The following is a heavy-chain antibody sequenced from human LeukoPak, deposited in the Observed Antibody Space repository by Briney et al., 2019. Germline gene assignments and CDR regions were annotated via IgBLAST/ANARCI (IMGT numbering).Heavy chain of an antibody. Sequence: GGSLRLSCAASGFTFSNDRMHWVRQAPGKGLVWVSHIKSDGSTTDYADSVKGRFTISRDNARNTLYLEMNSLRADDTAMYYCVRGLGDYWGQGALVTVSS. D-gene: IGHD3-16*01. CDR1: GFTFSNDR. J-gene: IGHJ4*02. CDR2: IKSDGSTT. V-gene: IGHV3-74*01. CDR3: VRGLGDY.